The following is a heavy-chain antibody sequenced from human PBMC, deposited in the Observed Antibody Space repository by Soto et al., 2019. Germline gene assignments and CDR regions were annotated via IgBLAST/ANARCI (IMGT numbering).Heavy chain of an antibody. J-gene: IGHJ4*02. Sequence: KSSETLSLTCTVSGGSISSGGYYWSWIRQHPGKGLEWIGYIYYSGSTYYNPSLKSRVTISVDTSKNQFSLKLSSVTAADTAVYYCARDGKQYCSGGSCYGYWGQGTLVTVS. CDR3: ARDGKQYCSGGSCYGY. CDR2: IYYSGST. CDR1: GGSISSGGYY. V-gene: IGHV4-31*03. D-gene: IGHD2-15*01.